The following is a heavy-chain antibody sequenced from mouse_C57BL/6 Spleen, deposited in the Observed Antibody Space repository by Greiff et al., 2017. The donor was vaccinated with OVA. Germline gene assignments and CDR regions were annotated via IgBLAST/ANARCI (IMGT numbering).Heavy chain of an antibody. CDR2: ISSGSSTI. J-gene: IGHJ4*01. V-gene: IGHV5-17*01. Sequence: EVHLVESGGGLVKPGGSLKLSCAASGFTFSDYGMHWVRQAPEKGLEWVAYISSGSSTIYYADTVKGRFTISRDNAKNTLFLQMTSLRSEDTAMYYCARYYYGSSGYAMDYWGQGTSVTVSS. CDR3: ARYYYGSSGYAMDY. CDR1: GFTFSDYG. D-gene: IGHD1-1*01.